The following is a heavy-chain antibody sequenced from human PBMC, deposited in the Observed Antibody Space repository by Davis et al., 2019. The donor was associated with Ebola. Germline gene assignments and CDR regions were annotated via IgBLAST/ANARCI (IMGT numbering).Heavy chain of an antibody. D-gene: IGHD4-11*01. J-gene: IGHJ4*02. CDR3: ARDSFQSHSNYGRPDY. CDR2: IKQDGSEK. V-gene: IGHV3-7*01. CDR1: GFTVSSNY. Sequence: GGSLRLSCAASGFTVSSNYMSWVRQAPGKGLEWVANIKQDGSEKYYVDSVKGRFTISRDNAKNSLYLQMNSLRAEDTAVYYCARDSFQSHSNYGRPDYWGQGTLVTVSS.